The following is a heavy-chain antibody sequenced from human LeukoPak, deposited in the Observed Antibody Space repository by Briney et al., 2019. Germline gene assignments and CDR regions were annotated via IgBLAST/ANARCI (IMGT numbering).Heavy chain of an antibody. CDR1: GGSFSGYY. V-gene: IGHV4-34*01. CDR2: INHSGST. J-gene: IGHJ3*02. Sequence: KASETLSLTCAVYGGSFSGYYWSWIRQPPGKGLEWIGEINHSGSTNYNPSLKSRVTISVDTSKNQFSLKLSSVTAADTAVYYCARGFNPRGAFDIWGQGTMVTVSS. CDR3: ARGFNPRGAFDI.